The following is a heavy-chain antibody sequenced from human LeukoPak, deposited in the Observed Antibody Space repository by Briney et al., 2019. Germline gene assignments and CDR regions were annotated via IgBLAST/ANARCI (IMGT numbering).Heavy chain of an antibody. CDR2: ISTTSTYI. Sequence: GGSLRLSCATSGFTFSSYSMNWVRQAPGKGLEWVSSISTTSTYIYYADSLKGRFTISRDNAKNSLYLQMNSLRAEDTALYYCARGGQYFYDSSGQNWFDPWGQGTLVTVSS. V-gene: IGHV3-21*01. D-gene: IGHD3-22*01. CDR3: ARGGQYFYDSSGQNWFDP. CDR1: GFTFSSYS. J-gene: IGHJ5*02.